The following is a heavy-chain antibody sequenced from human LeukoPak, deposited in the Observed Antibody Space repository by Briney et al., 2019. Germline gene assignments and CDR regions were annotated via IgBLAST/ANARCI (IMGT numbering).Heavy chain of an antibody. Sequence: ASVKVSCKASGYTFTSYDINWVRQAPGQGLEWMGWMNPNSGNTDYAQKFQGRVTMTRNTSISTAYMELSSLRSEDTAVYYCARDLRSGWNYYYYGIDVWGQGTTVTVSS. V-gene: IGHV1-8*01. D-gene: IGHD6-19*01. CDR1: GYTFTSYD. J-gene: IGHJ6*02. CDR3: ARDLRSGWNYYYYGIDV. CDR2: MNPNSGNT.